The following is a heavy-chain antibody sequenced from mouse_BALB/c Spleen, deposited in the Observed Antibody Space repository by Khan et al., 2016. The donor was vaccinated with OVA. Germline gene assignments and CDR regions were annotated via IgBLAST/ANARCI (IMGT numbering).Heavy chain of an antibody. J-gene: IGHJ3*01. V-gene: IGHV1S137*01. CDR3: KRGGGGSRFAY. Sequence: QVQLQQPGAELVRPGVSVKISCKGSGYTFTDFTMHWVKQSHAKSLEWIGVINTYYGDVTYNQKFKGKATMTVDKSSSTAYMELARLTSEDSAIFYCKRGGGGSRFAYWGQGTLVTVSA. CDR1: GYTFTDFT. CDR2: INTYYGDV.